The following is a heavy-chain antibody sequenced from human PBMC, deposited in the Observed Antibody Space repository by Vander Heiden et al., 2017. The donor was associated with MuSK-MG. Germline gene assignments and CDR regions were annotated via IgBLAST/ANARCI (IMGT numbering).Heavy chain of an antibody. CDR2: IYYSGST. J-gene: IGHJ4*02. V-gene: IGHV4-39*01. CDR3: ARHSWGLYPFDY. CDR1: GDSIIRSTYY. D-gene: IGHD7-27*01. Sequence: QPQLHESGPGLVKPSETLSLTCTVSGDSIIRSTYYWGWVRQPPGKGLEWIGSIYYSGSTYYNPSLKSRVTISVDTSKNQFSLKLSSVTAADTAVYFCARHSWGLYPFDYWGQGTLVTVSS.